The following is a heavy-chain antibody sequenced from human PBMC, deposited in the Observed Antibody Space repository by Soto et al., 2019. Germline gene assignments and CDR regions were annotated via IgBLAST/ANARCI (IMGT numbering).Heavy chain of an antibody. J-gene: IGHJ6*02. CDR1: GYSIRSGYF. Sequence: SETLSLTCAVSGYSIRSGYFWGWIRQPPGKGLEWIGSMYHSGVTYYNLSLKSRVTISVDTSKNQLSLKLSSATAADTAVYYCARSMYSTSAQLYYGMDVWGQGTTVTVS. D-gene: IGHD6-6*01. CDR2: MYHSGVT. V-gene: IGHV4-38-2*01. CDR3: ARSMYSTSAQLYYGMDV.